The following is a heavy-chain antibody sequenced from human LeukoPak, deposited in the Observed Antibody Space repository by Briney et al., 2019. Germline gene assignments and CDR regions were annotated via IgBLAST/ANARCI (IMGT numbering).Heavy chain of an antibody. V-gene: IGHV3-74*01. CDR1: GFTFSSYW. Sequence: GGSLRLSCAASGFTFSSYWMHWVRQAPGKGLVWVSRINSDGSSTSYADSVKGRFTISRDNSKNTLYLQMNSLRAEDTAVYYCAKRIASSGYPTIDYWGQGTLVTASS. D-gene: IGHD3-22*01. CDR3: AKRIASSGYPTIDY. CDR2: INSDGSST. J-gene: IGHJ4*02.